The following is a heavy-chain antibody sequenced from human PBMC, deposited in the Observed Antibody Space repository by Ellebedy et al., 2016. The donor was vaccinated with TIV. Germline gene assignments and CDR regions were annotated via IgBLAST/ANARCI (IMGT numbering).Heavy chain of an antibody. Sequence: SETLSLTXTVSGGSVSRYFWSWIRQPAGKGLEWIGRIFTSGSFNYNPSLMSRVTMSVVTSKNQISLRLNSVTTADTAVYHCARVHCSITTCDYYYMDVWGKGTTVTVSS. CDR3: ARVHCSITTCDYYYMDV. CDR2: IFTSGSF. D-gene: IGHD1-1*01. CDR1: GGSVSRYF. J-gene: IGHJ6*03. V-gene: IGHV4-4*07.